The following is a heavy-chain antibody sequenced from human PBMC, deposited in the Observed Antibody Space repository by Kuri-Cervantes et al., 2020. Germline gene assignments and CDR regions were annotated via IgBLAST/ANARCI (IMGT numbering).Heavy chain of an antibody. Sequence: SVKVSCKASGYTFTGYYMHWLRQAPGQGLEWMGGIIPIFGTANYAQKFQGRVTITTDESTSTAYMELSSLRSEDTAVYYCASAHDSSGPSFYYYYYMDVWGKGTTVTVSS. J-gene: IGHJ6*03. V-gene: IGHV1-69*05. CDR3: ASAHDSSGPSFYYYYYMDV. CDR2: IIPIFGTA. CDR1: GYTFTGYY. D-gene: IGHD3-22*01.